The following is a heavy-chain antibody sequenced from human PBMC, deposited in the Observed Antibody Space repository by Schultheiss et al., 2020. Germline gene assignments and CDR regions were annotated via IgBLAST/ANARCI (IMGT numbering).Heavy chain of an antibody. CDR3: AFLGFLEWLDYYGMDV. Sequence: ASVKVSCKVSGYTLTELSMHWVRQAPGKGLEWMGGFDPEDGETIYAQKFQGRVTMTEDTSTDTAYMELSSLRSEDTAVYYCAFLGFLEWLDYYGMDVWGQGTTVTVSS. CDR1: GYTLTELS. J-gene: IGHJ6*02. V-gene: IGHV1-24*01. CDR2: FDPEDGET. D-gene: IGHD3-3*01.